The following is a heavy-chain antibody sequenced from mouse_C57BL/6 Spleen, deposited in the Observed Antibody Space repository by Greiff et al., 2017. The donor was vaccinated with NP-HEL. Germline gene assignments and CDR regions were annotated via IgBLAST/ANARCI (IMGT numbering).Heavy chain of an antibody. CDR2: ISSGSSTI. CDR3: ARGLRYGAMDY. V-gene: IGHV5-17*01. Sequence: EVKVVESGGGLVKPGGSLKLSCAASGFTFSDYGMHWVRQAPEKGLEWVAYISSGSSTIYYADTVKGRFTISRDNAKNTLFLQMTSLRSEDTAMYYCARGLRYGAMDYWGQGTSVTVSS. D-gene: IGHD1-1*01. CDR1: GFTFSDYG. J-gene: IGHJ4*01.